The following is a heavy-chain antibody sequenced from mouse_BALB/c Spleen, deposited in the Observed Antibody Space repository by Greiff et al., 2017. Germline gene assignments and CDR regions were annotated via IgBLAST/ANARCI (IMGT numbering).Heavy chain of an antibody. D-gene: IGHD1-2*01. CDR3: ARRTTATHWYFDV. Sequence: EVKLVESGGGLVKPGGSLKLSCAASGFTFSSYAMSWVRQTPEKRLEWVATISSGGSYTYYPDSVKGRFTISRDNAKNTLYLQMSSLRSEDTAMYYCARRTTATHWYFDVWGAGTTVTVSS. V-gene: IGHV5-9-3*01. CDR2: ISSGGSYT. CDR1: GFTFSSYA. J-gene: IGHJ1*01.